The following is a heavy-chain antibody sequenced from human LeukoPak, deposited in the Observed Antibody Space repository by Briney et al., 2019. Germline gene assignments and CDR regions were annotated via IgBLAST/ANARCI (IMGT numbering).Heavy chain of an antibody. V-gene: IGHV1-2*02. CDR1: GYTFTDYN. Sequence: ASVKVSCKASGYTFTDYNMHWVRQAPGQGPEWMGWMSPHSGDTNYAQKFRGRVTMTRDTSITTAYMELTTLTSDDTAVYYCVRDLYMASPSPDYWGRGTLVTVSS. CDR3: VRDLYMASPSPDY. J-gene: IGHJ4*02. CDR2: MSPHSGDT. D-gene: IGHD4-11*01.